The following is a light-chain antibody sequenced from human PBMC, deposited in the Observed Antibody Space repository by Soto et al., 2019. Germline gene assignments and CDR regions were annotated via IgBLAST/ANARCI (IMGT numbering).Light chain of an antibody. V-gene: IGLV6-57*04. Sequence: NVMLTQPHYASEYPGKTVTISCTRSSCSIASRYVHWYQQRPCRATTTVIYEDNQRPSGVPDRVAGPIDSSSNSASLTIFGLKPEDEADYYWQSYDGSDPWVLGGGTKLTV. CDR2: EDN. CDR1: SCSIASRY. J-gene: IGLJ3*02. CDR3: QSYDGSDPWV.